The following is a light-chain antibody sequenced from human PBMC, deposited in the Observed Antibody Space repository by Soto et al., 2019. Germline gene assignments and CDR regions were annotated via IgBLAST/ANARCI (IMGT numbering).Light chain of an antibody. V-gene: IGKV3-15*01. Sequence: EVVLTQSPGTLSLSPGERATLSCRASQSVTNDYLAWYQHKPGPAPRLLFYGASTRATGIPARFSGSGSGTEFTLTISNLQSEDFAIYYCQKFNDWPRTFGQGTKVDIK. J-gene: IGKJ1*01. CDR1: QSVTND. CDR2: GAS. CDR3: QKFNDWPRT.